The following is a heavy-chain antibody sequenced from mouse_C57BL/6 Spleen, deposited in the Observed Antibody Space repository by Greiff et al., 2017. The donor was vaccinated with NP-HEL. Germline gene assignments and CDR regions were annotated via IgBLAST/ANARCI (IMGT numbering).Heavy chain of an antibody. CDR1: GFSFNTYA. V-gene: IGHV10-1*01. CDR2: IRSKSNNYAT. CDR3: DYGGNYFDY. J-gene: IGHJ2*01. D-gene: IGHD2-4*01. Sequence: EVMLVESGGGLVQPKGSLKLSCAASGFSFNTYAMNWVRQAPGKGLEWVARIRSKSNNYATYYADSVKDRFTISRDDSESMLYLQMNNLKTEVTATIYYDYGGNYFDYWGQGTTLTVSS.